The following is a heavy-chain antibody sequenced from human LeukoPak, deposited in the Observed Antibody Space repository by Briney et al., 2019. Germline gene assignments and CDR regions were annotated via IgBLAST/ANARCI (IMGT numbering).Heavy chain of an antibody. CDR1: GYTFTAYY. CDR3: ARVPYGGAHNY. V-gene: IGHV1-2*02. D-gene: IGHD4/OR15-4a*01. J-gene: IGHJ4*02. Sequence: ASVKVSCKASGYTFTAYYMHWVRQAHPQGLEWMGWINPDSGGTFYAQKFQGRVTMTRDTSISTAYMELSRLRSDDTAVYYCARVPYGGAHNYWGQGTLVTVSS. CDR2: INPDSGGT.